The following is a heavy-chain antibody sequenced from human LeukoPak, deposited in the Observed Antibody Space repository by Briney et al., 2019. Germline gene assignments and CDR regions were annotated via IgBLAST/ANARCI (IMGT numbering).Heavy chain of an antibody. CDR1: GGSISSSSYY. CDR2: IYYSGST. Sequence: SETLSLTCTVSGGSISSSSYYWGWIRQPPGKGLEWIGSIYYSGSTYYNPSLKSRVTISVDTSRNQFSLKLSSVTAADTAVYYCAKDDRGNEAPFDYWDQGTLVTVSS. V-gene: IGHV4-39*02. CDR3: AKDDRGNEAPFDY. J-gene: IGHJ4*02.